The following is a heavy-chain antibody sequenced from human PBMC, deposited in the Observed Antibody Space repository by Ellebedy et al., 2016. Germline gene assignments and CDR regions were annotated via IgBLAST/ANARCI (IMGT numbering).Heavy chain of an antibody. CDR1: GLTFSTNA. V-gene: IGHV3-48*01. Sequence: GESLKISXVASGLTFSTNAMNWVRQAPGMGLELISHMTISGETTYYADSVKDRFTMSRDNARNTLYLQMNNLGGEDTAVYYCARGVNYAFDYWGQGALVTVSS. CDR2: MTISGETT. CDR3: ARGVNYAFDY. J-gene: IGHJ4*02. D-gene: IGHD3-16*01.